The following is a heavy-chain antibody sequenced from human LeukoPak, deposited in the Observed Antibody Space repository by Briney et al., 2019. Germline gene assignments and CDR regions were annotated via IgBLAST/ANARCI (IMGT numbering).Heavy chain of an antibody. CDR3: ARDEVSDYYYYYGMDV. CDR2: IYYSGST. Sequence: SETLSLTCTVSGGSVSSGSYYWSWIRQPPGKGLEWIGYIYYSGSTNYNPSLKSRVTISVDTFKNQFSLKLSSVTAADTAVYYCARDEVSDYYYYYGMDVWGQGTTVTVSS. V-gene: IGHV4-61*01. J-gene: IGHJ6*02. CDR1: GGSVSSGSYY. D-gene: IGHD3-22*01.